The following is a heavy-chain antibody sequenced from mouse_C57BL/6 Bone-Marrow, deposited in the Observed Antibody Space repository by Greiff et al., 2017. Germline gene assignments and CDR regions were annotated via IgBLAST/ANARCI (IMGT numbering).Heavy chain of an antibody. CDR2: IYPGGGYT. J-gene: IGHJ4*01. CDR1: GYTFTNYW. V-gene: IGHV1-63*01. CDR3: ARSGPSTLYAMDY. Sequence: QVQLQQSGAELVRPGTSVKMSCKASGYTFTNYWIGWAKQRPGHGLEWIGEIYPGGGYTNYNEKFKGKATLTADKSSSTAYMQFSSLTSEDSAIYYCARSGPSTLYAMDYWGQGTSVTVSS. D-gene: IGHD2-10*02.